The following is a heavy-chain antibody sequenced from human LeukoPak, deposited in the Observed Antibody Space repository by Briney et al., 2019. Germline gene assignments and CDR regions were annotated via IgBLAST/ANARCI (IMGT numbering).Heavy chain of an antibody. J-gene: IGHJ4*02. D-gene: IGHD2-15*01. CDR3: ARRYCSGGSCYPDY. CDR2: IYPGDSDT. V-gene: IGHV5-51*01. Sequence: GESLKISCKCSGYSLTSYWIGWVRQMPGKCLEWMGIIYPGDSDTRYSPSFQGQVTISADKSISTAYLQWSSLKASDTAMYYCARRYCSGGSCYPDYWGQGTLVTVSS. CDR1: GYSLTSYW.